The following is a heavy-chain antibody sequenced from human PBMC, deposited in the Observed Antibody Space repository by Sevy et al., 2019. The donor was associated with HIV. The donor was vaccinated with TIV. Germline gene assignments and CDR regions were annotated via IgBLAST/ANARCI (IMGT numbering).Heavy chain of an antibody. CDR1: GFTFSSYE. CDR3: ARATNYYYDSVDY. D-gene: IGHD3-22*01. Sequence: GGSQRLSCAASGFTFSSYEMNWVRQAPGKGLEWVSYISSSGSTIYYADSVKGRFTISRDNAKNSLYLQMNSLRAEDTAVYYCARATNYYYDSVDYWGQGTLVTVSS. J-gene: IGHJ4*02. V-gene: IGHV3-48*03. CDR2: ISSSGSTI.